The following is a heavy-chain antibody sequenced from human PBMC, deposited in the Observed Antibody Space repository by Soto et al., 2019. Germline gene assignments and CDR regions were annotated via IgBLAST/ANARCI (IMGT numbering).Heavy chain of an antibody. V-gene: IGHV1-69*13. Sequence: GASVKVSCKACGGTFSSYAISWVRHAPGQGLEWMGGIIPIFGTANYAQKFQGRVTITADESTSTAYMELSSLRSEDTAVYYCARDREYYYGSGTKESLDAFDIWVQGTMVTSSS. J-gene: IGHJ3*02. D-gene: IGHD3-10*01. CDR3: ARDREYYYGSGTKESLDAFDI. CDR1: GGTFSSYA. CDR2: IIPIFGTA.